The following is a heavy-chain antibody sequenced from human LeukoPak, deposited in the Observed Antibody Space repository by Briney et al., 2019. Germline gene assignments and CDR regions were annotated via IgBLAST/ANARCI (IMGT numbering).Heavy chain of an antibody. Sequence: PGGSLRLSCAASGFTVSSNYMSWVRQAPGKGLEWVSVIYSGGSTYYADSVKGRFTISRDNSKNTLYLQMNSLRAEDTAVYYCARTAGAAGYYYYYGMDVWGKGTTVTVSS. CDR1: GFTVSSNY. V-gene: IGHV3-53*01. J-gene: IGHJ6*04. CDR3: ARTAGAAGYYYYYGMDV. D-gene: IGHD6-13*01. CDR2: IYSGGST.